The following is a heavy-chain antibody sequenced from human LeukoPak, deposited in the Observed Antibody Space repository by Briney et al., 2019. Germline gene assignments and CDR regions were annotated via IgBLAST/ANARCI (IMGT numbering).Heavy chain of an antibody. CDR1: GYSICSGYY. J-gene: IGHJ4*02. D-gene: IGHD3-16*01. CDR2: IYHSGST. Sequence: PSETLSLTCTVSGYSICSGYYWGWIRQPPGKGLEWIGSIYHSGSTYYNPSLKSRVTISVDTSKNQFSLKLSSVTAADTAVYYCARDGGYWGQGTLVTVSS. V-gene: IGHV4-38-2*02. CDR3: ARDGGY.